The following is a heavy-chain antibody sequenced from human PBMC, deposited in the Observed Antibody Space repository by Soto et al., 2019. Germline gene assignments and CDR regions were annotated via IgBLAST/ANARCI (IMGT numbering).Heavy chain of an antibody. V-gene: IGHV1-8*01. Sequence: QVQLVQSGAEVKKPGASVKVSCKASGYTFTSYDINWVRQATGQGLEWMGWMNPNSGNSGYAQKFQGRVTMTRNTSISTAYMELSSLRSEDSAVYFCARERSAAGTGWFDPWGQGTLVTVSS. D-gene: IGHD6-13*01. CDR3: ARERSAAGTGWFDP. CDR2: MNPNSGNS. CDR1: GYTFTSYD. J-gene: IGHJ5*02.